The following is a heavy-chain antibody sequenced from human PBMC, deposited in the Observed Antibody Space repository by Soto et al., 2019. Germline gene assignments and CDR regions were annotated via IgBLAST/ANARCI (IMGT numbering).Heavy chain of an antibody. CDR3: ARGARSEGIWYYFDY. D-gene: IGHD6-13*01. J-gene: IGHJ4*02. CDR2: IYYSGST. Sequence: TLSLTCTVSGGSISSGGYYWSWIRQHPGKGLEWIGYIYYSGSTYYNPSLKSRVTISVDTSKNQFSLKLSSVTAADTAVYYCARGARSEGIWYYFDYWGQGTLVTVSS. CDR1: GGSISSGGYY. V-gene: IGHV4-31*03.